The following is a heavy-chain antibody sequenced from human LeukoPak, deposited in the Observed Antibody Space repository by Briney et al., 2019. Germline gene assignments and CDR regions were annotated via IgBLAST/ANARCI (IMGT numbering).Heavy chain of an antibody. CDR3: AREVPGYYGSGTYHIVGTYFDY. D-gene: IGHD3-10*01. J-gene: IGHJ4*02. Sequence: SETLSLTCTVSGDSISNYYRSWIRQPPGKGLEWSGDIYYSGITNYNPSLKSRVTISVDTSKNQFSLKLSSVTAADTAVYYCAREVPGYYGSGTYHIVGTYFDYWGQGTLVTVSS. V-gene: IGHV4-59*01. CDR1: GDSISNYY. CDR2: IYYSGIT.